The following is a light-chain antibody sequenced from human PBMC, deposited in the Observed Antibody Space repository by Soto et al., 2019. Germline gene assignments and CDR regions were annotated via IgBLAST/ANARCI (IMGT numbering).Light chain of an antibody. CDR2: GAS. CDR3: QQYGGSPPYT. CDR1: QSLSSSY. Sequence: EIVLTQSPGTLSLSPGERATLSCRASQSLSSSYLAWYQQKPGQAPRLLIYGASSRATGIPDRFSGSRSGTGVSLTISRLEPDDFAVYYCQQYGGSPPYTVGQGTKVEIK. V-gene: IGKV3-20*01. J-gene: IGKJ2*01.